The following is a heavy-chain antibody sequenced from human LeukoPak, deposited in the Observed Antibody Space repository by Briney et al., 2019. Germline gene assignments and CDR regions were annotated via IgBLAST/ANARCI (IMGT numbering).Heavy chain of an antibody. Sequence: TGGSLRLSCAASGFTFSSYEMNWVRQAPGKGLEWVSYISSSGSTIYYADSVKGRFTISRDNAKNSLYLQMNSLRAEDTAVYYCARDIQLWTFDYWGQGTLVTVSS. D-gene: IGHD5-18*01. CDR2: ISSSGSTI. V-gene: IGHV3-48*03. CDR1: GFTFSSYE. CDR3: ARDIQLWTFDY. J-gene: IGHJ4*02.